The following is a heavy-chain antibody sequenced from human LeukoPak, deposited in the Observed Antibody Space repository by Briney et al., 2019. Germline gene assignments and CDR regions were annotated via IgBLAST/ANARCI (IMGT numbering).Heavy chain of an antibody. D-gene: IGHD3-22*01. CDR1: GFTFGDYV. CDR3: TRTGDYYDSSTYYYGLDY. CDR2: IRSKPYGGTT. J-gene: IGHJ4*02. Sequence: GGSLRLYCTGSGFTFGDYVMSWFRQAPGKGLEWVGFIRSKPYGGTTEYAASVKGRFTISRDDSKNIAYLQMNSLKTEDTAVFYCTRTGDYYDSSTYYYGLDYWGQGTLVTVSS. V-gene: IGHV3-49*03.